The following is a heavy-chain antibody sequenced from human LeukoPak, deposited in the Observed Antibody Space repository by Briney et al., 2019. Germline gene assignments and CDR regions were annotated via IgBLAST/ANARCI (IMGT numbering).Heavy chain of an antibody. CDR2: IWYDGSNK. D-gene: IGHD4-17*01. V-gene: IGHV3-33*01. J-gene: IGHJ6*03. CDR1: GFTFSSYG. Sequence: PGGSLRLSCAASGFTFSSYGMHWVRQAPGKGLEWVAVIWYDGSNKYYADSVKGRFTISRDNSKNTLYLQMNSLRAEDTAVYYCARDPAYGDYGYYYYYMDVWDKGTTVTVSS. CDR3: ARDPAYGDYGYYYYYMDV.